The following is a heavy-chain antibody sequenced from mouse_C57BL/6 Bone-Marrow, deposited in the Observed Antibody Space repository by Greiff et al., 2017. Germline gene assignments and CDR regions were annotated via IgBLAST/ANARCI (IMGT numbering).Heavy chain of an antibody. J-gene: IGHJ3*01. CDR2: IPPNSGST. CDR1: GYTFTSYW. Sequence: VQLQQPGAELVKPGASVTLSCKASGYTFTSYWMHWVKQRPGQGLEWIGMIPPNSGSTNYNEKFKSKATLTVDKSSSTAYMQLSSLTAEDSAVYYCARRRRLITPFAYWGQGTLVTVSA. CDR3: ARRRRLITPFAY. D-gene: IGHD1-1*01. V-gene: IGHV1-64*01.